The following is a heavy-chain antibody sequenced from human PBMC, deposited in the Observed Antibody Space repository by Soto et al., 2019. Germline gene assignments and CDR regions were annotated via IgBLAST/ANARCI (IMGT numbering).Heavy chain of an antibody. CDR1: AFPFGSFA. J-gene: IGHJ4*02. D-gene: IGHD3-22*01. V-gene: IGHV3-30*19. Sequence: QVQMEEPGGGVTQPGGSLRLSRVVSAFPFGSFAMHWVRQAPGKGLEWVAKILSDGGRKEYADSVQGRFSISRDNSKSSLYLQMSSLRVEDTAVYYCTRDYYSDNSGRIVNWDQGTLVTVSS. CDR2: ILSDGGRK. CDR3: TRDYYSDNSGRIVN.